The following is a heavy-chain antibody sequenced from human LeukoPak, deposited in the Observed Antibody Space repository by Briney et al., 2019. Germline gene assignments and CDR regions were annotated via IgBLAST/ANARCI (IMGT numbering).Heavy chain of an antibody. D-gene: IGHD1-14*01. J-gene: IGHJ3*02. CDR3: ARAGTLGYAFDI. V-gene: IGHV3-21*04. CDR2: ISSSSSYI. Sequence: GGSLRLSCAASGFTFSSYSMNWVRQAPGKGLEWVSSISSSSSYIYYADSVKGRFTISRDNAKSSLYLQMNSLRAEDTAVYYCARAGTLGYAFDIWGQGTMVTVSS. CDR1: GFTFSSYS.